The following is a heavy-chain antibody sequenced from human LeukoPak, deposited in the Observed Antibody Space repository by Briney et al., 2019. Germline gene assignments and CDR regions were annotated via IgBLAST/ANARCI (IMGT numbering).Heavy chain of an antibody. Sequence: PGGSLRLSCAASGFTFSTYEMNWVRQAPGKGLEWVSYISSGDNIMFYADSVKGRFIISRDNAKNSLYLQMNSLRAEDTAVYYCASDGAYAMAVWGQGTTVTVSS. CDR1: GFTFSTYE. CDR2: ISSGDNIM. CDR3: ASDGAYAMAV. J-gene: IGHJ6*02. V-gene: IGHV3-48*03. D-gene: IGHD1-26*01.